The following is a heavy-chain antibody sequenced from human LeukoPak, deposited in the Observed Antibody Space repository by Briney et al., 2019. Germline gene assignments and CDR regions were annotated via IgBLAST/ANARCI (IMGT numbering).Heavy chain of an antibody. CDR3: VTADGIRYFDWLLYGINWFDP. CDR1: GFTFSSYA. J-gene: IGHJ5*02. D-gene: IGHD3-9*01. V-gene: IGHV3-64D*06. Sequence: GGSLRLYCSASGFTFSSYAMHWVRQAPGKGLEYVSAISSNGGSTYYADSVKGRFTISRDNSKNTLYLQMSSLRAEDTAVYYCVTADGIRYFDWLLYGINWFDPWGQGTLVTVSS. CDR2: ISSNGGST.